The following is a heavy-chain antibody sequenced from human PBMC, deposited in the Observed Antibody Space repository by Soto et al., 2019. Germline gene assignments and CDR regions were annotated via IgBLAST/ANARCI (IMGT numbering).Heavy chain of an antibody. J-gene: IGHJ2*01. CDR3: ARGPSAAAPLSDWFFDL. Sequence: EVQLAESGGGLVLPGGSLRLSCAASGFTFSGYSMNWVRQAPGKGLEWVSYIASSSWNIYYADTVKGRFTISRDNAKNSLYLQMNSLRDEDTAVYYCARGPSAAAPLSDWFFDLWGRGTLVSVSS. CDR1: GFTFSGYS. D-gene: IGHD2-2*01. CDR2: IASSSWNI. V-gene: IGHV3-48*02.